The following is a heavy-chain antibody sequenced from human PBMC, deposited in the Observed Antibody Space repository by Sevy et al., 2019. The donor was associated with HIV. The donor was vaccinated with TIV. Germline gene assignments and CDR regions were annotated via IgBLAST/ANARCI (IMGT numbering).Heavy chain of an antibody. Sequence: GESLKISCAASGFTFSGSAMHWVRQASGKGLEWVGRIRSKANSYATAYAASVKGRFTISRDDSKNTAYLQMNSLKTEDTAVYYCTRRGFDGYDHWGYYYYYMDVWGKGTTVTVSS. CDR1: GFTFSGSA. CDR2: IRSKANSYAT. J-gene: IGHJ6*03. V-gene: IGHV3-73*01. D-gene: IGHD5-12*01. CDR3: TRRGFDGYDHWGYYYYYMDV.